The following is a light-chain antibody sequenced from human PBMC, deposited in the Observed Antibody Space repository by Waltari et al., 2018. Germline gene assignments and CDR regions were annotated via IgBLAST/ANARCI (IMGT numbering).Light chain of an antibody. CDR2: NNF. J-gene: IGLJ2*01. V-gene: IGLV1-44*01. Sequence: QSVLTQPPSVSGTPGQTVTISCSGRSFHVRFDSVNWYQLFPGKAPRLLIYNNFRRPSGVPDRFSGSKSGTSASLAISGLESDDEATFYCAAWDDNLNGAVFGGGTELTVL. CDR1: SFHVRFDS. CDR3: AAWDDNLNGAV.